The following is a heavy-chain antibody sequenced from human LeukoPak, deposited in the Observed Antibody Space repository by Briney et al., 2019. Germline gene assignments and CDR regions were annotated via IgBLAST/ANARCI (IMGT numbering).Heavy chain of an antibody. CDR3: ARASMIYAFDI. V-gene: IGHV4-59*01. CDR2: IYYSGST. D-gene: IGHD3-22*01. CDR1: GGSISSYY. Sequence: SETLSLICTVSGGSISSYYWSWIRQPPGKGLEWIGYIYYSGSTNYNPSLKSRVTISVDTSKNQFSLKLSSVAAADTAVYYCARASMIYAFDIWGQGTMVTVSS. J-gene: IGHJ3*02.